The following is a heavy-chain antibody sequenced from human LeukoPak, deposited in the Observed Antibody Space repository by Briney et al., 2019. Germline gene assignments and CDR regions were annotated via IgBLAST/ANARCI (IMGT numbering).Heavy chain of an antibody. V-gene: IGHV3-48*03. CDR3: AELGITMIGGV. J-gene: IGHJ6*04. CDR1: GFTFTSYE. CDR2: ISSSGSTI. Sequence: GGSLRLSCAASGFTFTSYEMNWVRQAPGKGLEWVSYISSSGSTIYYADSVKGRFTISRDNAKNSLYLQMNSLRAEDTAVYYCAELGITMIGGVWGKGTTVTISS. D-gene: IGHD3-10*02.